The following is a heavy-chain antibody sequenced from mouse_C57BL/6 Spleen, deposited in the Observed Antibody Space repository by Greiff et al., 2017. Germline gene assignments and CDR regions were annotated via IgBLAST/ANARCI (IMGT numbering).Heavy chain of an antibody. CDR1: GFSFNTYA. V-gene: IGHV10-1*01. CDR2: IRSKSNNYAT. J-gene: IGHJ4*01. Sequence: EVKLMESGGGLVQPKGSLKLSCAASGFSFNTYAMNWVRQAPGKGLEWVARIRSKSNNYATYYADSVKDRFTITRDDSESMLYLQMNNLKTEDTAMYYCVRRGYDGAMDYWGQGTSVTVSS. CDR3: VRRGYDGAMDY. D-gene: IGHD2-2*01.